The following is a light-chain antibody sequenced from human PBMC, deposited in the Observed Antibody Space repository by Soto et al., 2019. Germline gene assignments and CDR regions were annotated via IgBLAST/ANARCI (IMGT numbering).Light chain of an antibody. J-gene: IGKJ2*01. CDR2: AAS. CDR3: QQLNSYPPT. V-gene: IGKV1-9*01. CDR1: QGISSY. Sequence: DIQLTQSPSFLSASVGDRVTITCRASQGISSYLAWYQQKPGKAPKLLIYAASTLQSGVPSRFSSSGSGTEFTLAISSLQPEDFATYYCQQLNSYPPTFGQATKLEIK.